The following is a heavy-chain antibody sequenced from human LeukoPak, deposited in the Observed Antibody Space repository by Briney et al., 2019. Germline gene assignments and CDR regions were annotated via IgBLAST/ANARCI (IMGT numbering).Heavy chain of an antibody. Sequence: GGSLRLSCAASGFTLSSYGMHWVRQAPGKGLERVAFIRYDGSNKYHADSVKGRFTISRDNSKNTLYLQMNSLRAEDTAVYYCANGYYYDILTGYYKDRDKSFDYWGQGTLVTVSS. CDR1: GFTLSSYG. CDR3: ANGYYYDILTGYYKDRDKSFDY. J-gene: IGHJ4*02. D-gene: IGHD3-9*01. V-gene: IGHV3-30*02. CDR2: IRYDGSNK.